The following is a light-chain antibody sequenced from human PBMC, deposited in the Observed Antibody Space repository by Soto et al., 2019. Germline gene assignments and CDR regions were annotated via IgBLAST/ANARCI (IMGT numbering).Light chain of an antibody. CDR1: SSDVGGYNY. J-gene: IGLJ2*01. CDR2: EVN. CDR3: QSYDSSLSDVV. Sequence: QSALTQPPSASGSPGQSVTISCTGTSSDVGGYNYVSWYQQYPGKVPKLMVYEVNKRPSGVPDRFSGSKSGNTASLTVSGLQAEDEADYYCQSYDSSLSDVVFGGGTKLTVL. V-gene: IGLV2-8*01.